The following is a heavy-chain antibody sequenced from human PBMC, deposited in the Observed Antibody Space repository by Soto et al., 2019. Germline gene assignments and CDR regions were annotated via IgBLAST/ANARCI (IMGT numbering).Heavy chain of an antibody. CDR2: IYKSTTT. CDR3: ARGRYCLTGRCFPNWFDS. J-gene: IGHJ5*01. V-gene: IGHV4-30-4*01. Sequence: SETLSLTCSVSGDSISAVDYFWAWIRQPPGQALEYIGYIYKSTTTYYNPSFESRVAISLDTSKSQFSLNVTSVTAADTAVYFCARGRYCLTGRCFPNWFDSWGQGTLVTVSS. CDR1: GDSISAVDYF. D-gene: IGHD2-15*01.